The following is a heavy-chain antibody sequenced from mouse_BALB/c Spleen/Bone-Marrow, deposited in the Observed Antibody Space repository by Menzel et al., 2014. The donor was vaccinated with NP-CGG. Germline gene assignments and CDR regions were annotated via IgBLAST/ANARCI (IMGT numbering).Heavy chain of an antibody. Sequence: EVKLVESGGGLVQPGGSRKLSCAASGFTFSSFGMHWVRQAPEKGLEWVAYISSGSSTTYYADTVKGRFTISRDNPKSTLFLQMTSLRSEDTAMYYCARGGNFAWFAYWGQGTLVTVSA. CDR2: ISSGSSTT. J-gene: IGHJ3*01. CDR3: ARGGNFAWFAY. CDR1: GFTFSSFG. D-gene: IGHD2-1*01. V-gene: IGHV5-17*02.